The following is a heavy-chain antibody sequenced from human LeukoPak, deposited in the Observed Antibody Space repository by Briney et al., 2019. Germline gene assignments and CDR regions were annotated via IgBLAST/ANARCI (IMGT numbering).Heavy chain of an antibody. CDR2: INHSGST. Sequence: SETLSLTXAVYGGSFSGYHWSWIRQPPGKGLEWIGEINHSGSTNYNPSLKGRVTISVDTSKNQFSLKLSSVTAADTAVYYCARGSLRPGIAVAGHFDYWGQGTLVTVSS. CDR1: GGSFSGYH. CDR3: ARGSLRPGIAVAGHFDY. V-gene: IGHV4-34*01. D-gene: IGHD6-19*01. J-gene: IGHJ4*02.